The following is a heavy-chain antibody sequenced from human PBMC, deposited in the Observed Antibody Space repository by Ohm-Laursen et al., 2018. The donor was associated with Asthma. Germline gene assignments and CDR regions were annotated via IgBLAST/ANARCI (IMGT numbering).Heavy chain of an antibody. D-gene: IGHD5-18*01. V-gene: IGHV3-30-3*01. CDR3: ARGKYSFDH. CDR2: ISYDGSNQ. J-gene: IGHJ4*02. CDR1: GFTFSSYS. Sequence: SLRLSCTASGFTFSSYSMHWVRRAPDKGLEWVAVISYDGSNQYYADSVKGRFTISRDNAKNSLYLQMNSLRAEDTAVFFCARGKYSFDHWGQGTLVTVSS.